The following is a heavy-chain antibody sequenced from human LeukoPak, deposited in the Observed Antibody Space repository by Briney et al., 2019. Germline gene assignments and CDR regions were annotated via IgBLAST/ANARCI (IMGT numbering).Heavy chain of an antibody. CDR2: TYRGGST. D-gene: IGHD5-24*01. V-gene: IGHV3-53*01. J-gene: IGHJ3*02. Sequence: SGGSLTLSCAASTFTVSSNYMSWVRPAPGKGREWVSVTYRGGSTYYDESVKGRFTISRDNSKNTLYLQMNRLRAGDAAVYFCSRERRRDGYHEAFDIWGQGTMVTVSS. CDR1: TFTVSSNY. CDR3: SRERRRDGYHEAFDI.